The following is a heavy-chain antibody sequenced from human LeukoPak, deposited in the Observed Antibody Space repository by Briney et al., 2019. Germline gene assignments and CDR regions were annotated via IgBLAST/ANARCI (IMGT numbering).Heavy chain of an antibody. V-gene: IGHV1-18*01. CDR3: ARVGGPDPFDY. D-gene: IGHD2-15*01. J-gene: IGHJ4*02. CDR2: ISAYNGNT. Sequence: ASVTVSFTASGYTFTIYGISWVRQAPGQGLEWMGWISAYNGNTNYAQKLQGRVTMTTDTSTSTAYMELRSLRSDDTAVYYCARVGGPDPFDYWGQGTLVSVSS. CDR1: GYTFTIYG.